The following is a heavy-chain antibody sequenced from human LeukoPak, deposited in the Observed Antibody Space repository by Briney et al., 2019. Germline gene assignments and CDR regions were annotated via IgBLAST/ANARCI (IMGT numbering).Heavy chain of an antibody. CDR2: INPNSGGT. J-gene: IGHJ5*02. CDR1: GYTFTGYY. V-gene: IGHV1-2*02. Sequence: ASVKVSCKASGYTFTGYYMHWVRQAPGQGLEWMGWINPNSGGTNYAQKFQGRVTMTRDTSISTAYMELSRLRSDDTAVYYCAREDLYCSSTSCQNWFDPWGQGTLVTVSS. D-gene: IGHD2-2*01. CDR3: AREDLYCSSTSCQNWFDP.